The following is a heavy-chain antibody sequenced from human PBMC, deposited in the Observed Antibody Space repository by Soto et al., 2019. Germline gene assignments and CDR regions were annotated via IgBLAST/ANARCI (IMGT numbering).Heavy chain of an antibody. D-gene: IGHD2-2*01. CDR3: ASPYCSSTSCPYYYYYGMDV. CDR1: GFTFSSYS. CDR2: ISSSSSYI. V-gene: IGHV3-21*01. Sequence: EVQLVESGGGLVKPGGSLRLSCAASGFTFSSYSMNWVRQAPGKGLEWVSSISSSSSYIYYADSVKGRFTISRDNAKNSLYLRMNSLRAEDTAVYYCASPYCSSTSCPYYYYYGMDVWGQGTTVTVSS. J-gene: IGHJ6*02.